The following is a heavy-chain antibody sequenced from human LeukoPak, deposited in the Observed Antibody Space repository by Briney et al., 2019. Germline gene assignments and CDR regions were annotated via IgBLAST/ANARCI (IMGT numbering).Heavy chain of an antibody. J-gene: IGHJ4*02. CDR2: VYYSGST. CDR3: ARHPSGYYEN. Sequence: SETLSLTCTVSGGSISSGGYYWAWIRQPPGKGLEWVASVYYSGSTYYSPSLKSRVTISRDTTKNQFSLRLSSVTAADTAIYFCARHPSGYYENWGQGTLVTVSS. V-gene: IGHV4-39*01. D-gene: IGHD5-12*01. CDR1: GGSISSGGYY.